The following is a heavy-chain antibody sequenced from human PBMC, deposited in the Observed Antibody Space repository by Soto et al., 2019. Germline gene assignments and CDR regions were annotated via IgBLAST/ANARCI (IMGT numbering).Heavy chain of an antibody. J-gene: IGHJ4*02. CDR1: GFTFSSYA. V-gene: IGHV3-23*01. CDR3: ANFYSGSYSTY. Sequence: VGSLRLSCAASGFTFSSYAMSWVRQAPGKGLEWVSAISGSGGSTYYADSVKGRLTISRDNAKNTLYLEMNSLRAEDTAVYYCANFYSGSYSTYWGQGTLVTVSS. D-gene: IGHD1-26*01. CDR2: ISGSGGST.